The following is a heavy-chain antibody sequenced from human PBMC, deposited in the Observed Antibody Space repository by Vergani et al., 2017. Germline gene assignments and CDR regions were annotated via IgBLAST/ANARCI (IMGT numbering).Heavy chain of an antibody. D-gene: IGHD6-13*01. CDR3: ARVGPLYSSSWPTLRYFDY. V-gene: IGHV4-61*08. J-gene: IGHJ4*02. Sequence: QVQLQESGPGVVKPSQTLSLTCTVSGGSISSGGYYWSWIRQPPGKGLEWIGYIYYSGSTNYNPSLKSRVTISVDTSKNQFSLKLSSVTAADTAVYYCARVGPLYSSSWPTLRYFDYWGQGTLVTVSS. CDR2: IYYSGST. CDR1: GGSISSGGYY.